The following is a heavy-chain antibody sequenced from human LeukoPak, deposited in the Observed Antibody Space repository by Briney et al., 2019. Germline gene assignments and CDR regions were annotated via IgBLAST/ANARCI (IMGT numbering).Heavy chain of an antibody. CDR3: ARSLRGTYLGALDS. CDR1: GDSVSNYSAA. D-gene: IGHD7-27*01. V-gene: IGHV6-1*01. J-gene: IGHJ5*01. Sequence: SQTLSLTCVVTGDSVSNYSAAWEWIRQSPSRGLEWLGRTHYRSRWYTDYAPAMKSRITVSPDTSKNQFSLQVNSVTPEDTAVYYCARSLRGTYLGALDSWGQGTLVTASS. CDR2: THYRSRWYT.